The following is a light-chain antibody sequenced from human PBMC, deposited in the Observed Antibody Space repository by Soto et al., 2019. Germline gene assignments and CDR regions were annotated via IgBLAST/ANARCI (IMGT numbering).Light chain of an antibody. V-gene: IGKV3-20*01. CDR2: DAS. CDR3: QQYGSSPVT. J-gene: IGKJ1*01. CDR1: QSVSRY. Sequence: EIVLTQSPATLSLSPGERATLSCRASQSVSRYLAWYQQKPGQAPRLLIYDASNRATGIPARFSGGGSGTDFTLTISRLEPEDFAVYYCQQYGSSPVTFGQGTKVDIK.